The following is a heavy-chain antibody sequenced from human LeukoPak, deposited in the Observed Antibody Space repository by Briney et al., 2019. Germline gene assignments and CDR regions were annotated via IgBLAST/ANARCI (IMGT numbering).Heavy chain of an antibody. CDR3: ARDSPSGGQRLVRDYYYGMDV. CDR2: INPSGGST. D-gene: IGHD6-13*01. Sequence: ASVKVSCKASGYTFTGYYMHWVRQAPGQGLEWMGIINPSGGSTSYAQKFQGRVTMTRDTSTSTVYMELSSLRSEDTAVYYCARDSPSGGQRLVRDYYYGMDVWGQGTTVTVSS. CDR1: GYTFTGYY. V-gene: IGHV1-46*01. J-gene: IGHJ6*02.